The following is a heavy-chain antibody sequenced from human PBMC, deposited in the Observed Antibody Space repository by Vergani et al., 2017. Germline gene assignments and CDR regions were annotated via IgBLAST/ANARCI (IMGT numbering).Heavy chain of an antibody. CDR3: ARFDMIRVGVPRPWYFDL. Sequence: QVQLVESGGGLVKPGGSLRLSCAASGFTFSDYYMSWIRPAPGKGLEWVSYISSSGSTIYYADSVKGRFTISRDNAKNSLYLQMNRLRAEDTAVYYFARFDMIRVGVPRPWYFDLWGRGTLVTVSS. J-gene: IGHJ2*01. CDR2: ISSSGSTI. CDR1: GFTFSDYY. D-gene: IGHD3-3*01. V-gene: IGHV3-11*01.